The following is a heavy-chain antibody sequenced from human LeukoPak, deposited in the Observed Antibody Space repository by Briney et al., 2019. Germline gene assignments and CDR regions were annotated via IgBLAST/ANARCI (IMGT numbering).Heavy chain of an antibody. CDR1: GGSISSSSYY. V-gene: IGHV4-39*01. D-gene: IGHD2-21*01. CDR3: ARLWGDCGGDCYSHYYYMDV. CDR2: IYYSGST. Sequence: SETLSLTCTVSGGSISSSSYYWGWIRQPPGKGLEWIGSIYYSGSTYYNPSLKSRVTISVDTSKNQFSLKLSSVTAADTAVYYCARLWGDCGGDCYSHYYYMDVWGKGTTVTVSS. J-gene: IGHJ6*03.